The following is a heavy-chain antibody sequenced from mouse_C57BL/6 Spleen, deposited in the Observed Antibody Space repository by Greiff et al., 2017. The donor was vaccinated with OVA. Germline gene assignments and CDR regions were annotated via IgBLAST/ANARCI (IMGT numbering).Heavy chain of an antibody. V-gene: IGHV1-82*01. Sequence: QVQLQQSGPELVKPGASVKISCKASGYAFSSSWMNWVKQRPGKGLEWIGRIYPGDGDTNYNGKFKGKATLTADKSSSTAYMQLSSLTSEDSAVYFCSYYYGSSSGYWYFDVWGTGTTVTVSS. D-gene: IGHD1-1*01. CDR2: IYPGDGDT. CDR1: GYAFSSSW. J-gene: IGHJ1*03. CDR3: SYYYGSSSGYWYFDV.